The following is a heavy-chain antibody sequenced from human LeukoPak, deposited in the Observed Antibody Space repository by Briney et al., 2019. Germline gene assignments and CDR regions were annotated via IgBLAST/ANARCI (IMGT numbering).Heavy chain of an antibody. D-gene: IGHD1-26*01. V-gene: IGHV3-23*01. CDR3: AKADWEPPRKKGGNWFDP. J-gene: IGHJ5*02. CDR1: GFTFSSYA. Sequence: GGSLRLSCAASGFTFSSYAMSWVRQAPGKGLEWVSAISGSGGSTYYADSVKGRFTISRDNSKNTLYLQMNSLRAEDTAVYYWAKADWEPPRKKGGNWFDPWAREPWSPSPQ. CDR2: ISGSGGST.